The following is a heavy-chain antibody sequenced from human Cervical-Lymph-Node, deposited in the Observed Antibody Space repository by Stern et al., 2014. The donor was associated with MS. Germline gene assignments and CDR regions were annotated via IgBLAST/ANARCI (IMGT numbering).Heavy chain of an antibody. Sequence: VKLVESGAEVKKPGASVKLSCKASGFTFSTYHMHWVRQAPGQGLAWVGLVNLKDGTTDVEQEFQGRITMTRDTSTSTLYMELSSLRSEDTALYYCAREGVATPIHLKAFDLWGQGTMITVSS. CDR1: GFTFSTYH. D-gene: IGHD4-23*01. CDR2: VNLKDGTT. V-gene: IGHV1-46*01. CDR3: AREGVATPIHLKAFDL. J-gene: IGHJ3*01.